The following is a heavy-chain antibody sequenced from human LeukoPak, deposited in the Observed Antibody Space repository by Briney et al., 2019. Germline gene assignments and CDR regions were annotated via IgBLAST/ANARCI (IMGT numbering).Heavy chain of an antibody. V-gene: IGHV4-4*07. Sequence: PSETLSLTCTVSGGSISSYYWSWIRQPAGKGLEWIGRIYTSGSTTYNPSLKSRVTMSVDTSKNQFSLKLRSVTAADTAVYYCARQAEYSSSWYRGDYYYYMDVWGKGTTVTISS. CDR2: IYTSGST. CDR3: ARQAEYSSSWYRGDYYYYMDV. D-gene: IGHD6-13*01. CDR1: GGSISSYY. J-gene: IGHJ6*03.